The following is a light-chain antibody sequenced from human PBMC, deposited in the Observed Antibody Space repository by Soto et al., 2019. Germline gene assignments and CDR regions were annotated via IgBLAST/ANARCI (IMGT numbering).Light chain of an antibody. CDR1: QSLLHSNGYNY. Sequence: DIVMTQSPLSLPVTPGEPASISCRSSQSLLHSNGYNYLDWYLQKPGQSPQLLIYMGSNRASGVHDRFSGSGLGTDFTLKISRVEAEDVGVYYCMQALQTPITFGQGTRLEIK. V-gene: IGKV2-28*01. J-gene: IGKJ5*01. CDR2: MGS. CDR3: MQALQTPIT.